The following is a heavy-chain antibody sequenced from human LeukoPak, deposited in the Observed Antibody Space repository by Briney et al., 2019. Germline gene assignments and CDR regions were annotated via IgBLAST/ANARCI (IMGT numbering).Heavy chain of an antibody. CDR2: MNPNSGNT. CDR3: ARVWCSSTNCFTGWFDP. J-gene: IGHJ5*02. Sequence: GASVKVSCKGSRYTFTTYDINWVRQAAGQGLEWMGWMNPNSGNTGYAQKFQGRATMTRNTSINTAYMELSSLRSEDTAVYYCARVWCSSTNCFTGWFDPWGQGTLVTVSS. D-gene: IGHD2-2*01. V-gene: IGHV1-8*01. CDR1: RYTFTTYD.